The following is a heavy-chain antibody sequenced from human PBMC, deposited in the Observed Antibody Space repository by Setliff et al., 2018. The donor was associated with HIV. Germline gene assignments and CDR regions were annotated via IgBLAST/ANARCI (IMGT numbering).Heavy chain of an antibody. CDR3: ARGGGSSYLYHSRGSEYYQY. J-gene: IGHJ1*01. D-gene: IGHD3-22*01. Sequence: ASVKVSCKASGYTFTGYFMNWVRQAPGQGLEWMGWINPNSGGTNYAQKFQGRVTMTRDTSISTAYMELSRLRSDDTAVYYCARGGGSSYLYHSRGSEYYQYSGQGALVTVSS. CDR2: INPNSGGT. V-gene: IGHV1-2*02. CDR1: GYTFTGYF.